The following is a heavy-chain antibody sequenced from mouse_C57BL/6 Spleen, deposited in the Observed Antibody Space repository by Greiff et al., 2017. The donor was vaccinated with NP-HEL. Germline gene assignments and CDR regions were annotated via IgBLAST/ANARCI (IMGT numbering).Heavy chain of an antibody. V-gene: IGHV1-39*01. CDR1: GYSFTDYN. CDR3: ARSRDYDEHYYAMDY. J-gene: IGHJ4*01. D-gene: IGHD2-4*01. CDR2: INPNYGTT. Sequence: VQLKESGPELVKPGASVKISCKASGYSFTDYNMNWVKQSNGKSLEWIGVINPNYGTTSYNQKFKGKATLTVDQSSSTAYMQLNSLTSEDSAVYYCARSRDYDEHYYAMDYWGQGTSVTVAS.